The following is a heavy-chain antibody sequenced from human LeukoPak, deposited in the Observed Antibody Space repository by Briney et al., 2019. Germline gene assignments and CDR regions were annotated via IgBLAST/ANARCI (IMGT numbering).Heavy chain of an antibody. CDR1: GFTFSNYA. J-gene: IGHJ4*02. CDR3: ARAEASHYGY. Sequence: GGSLRLSCAASGFTFSNYAVHWVRQAPGKGLEWVAVISNDGSNKYYADSVKGRFTISRDDSENTLYPQMNSLRDEDTAVYYCARAEASHYGYWGQGTQVTVSS. V-gene: IGHV3-30-3*01. CDR2: ISNDGSNK.